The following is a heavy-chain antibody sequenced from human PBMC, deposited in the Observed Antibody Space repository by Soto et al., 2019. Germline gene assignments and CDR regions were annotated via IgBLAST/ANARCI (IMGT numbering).Heavy chain of an antibody. J-gene: IGHJ3*02. CDR3: ARGSSAFDI. V-gene: IGHV3-53*01. CDR1: GFTVSTTY. CDR2: IYSAFRT. D-gene: IGHD2-15*01. Sequence: EVQLVESGGGLIQPGGSLRLSCVASGFTVSTTYMNWVRQAPGKGLEWVSIIYSAFRTDYTESVKGRFTMARDNSKNTVYLQMNSLRAEDTAVYYCARGSSAFDIWGQGTMVTVSS.